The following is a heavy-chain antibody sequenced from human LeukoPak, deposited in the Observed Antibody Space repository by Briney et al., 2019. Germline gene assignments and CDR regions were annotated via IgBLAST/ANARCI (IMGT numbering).Heavy chain of an antibody. CDR2: INHSGST. CDR3: ARGRPDAFDI. CDR1: GGSFSGYY. V-gene: IGHV4-34*01. Sequence: PSETLSLTCAVYGGSFSGYYWSWIRQPRGKGLEWIGEINHSGSTNYNPSLKSRVTISVDTSKNQFSLKLSSVTAADTAVYYCARGRPDAFDIWGQGTMVTVPS. J-gene: IGHJ3*02.